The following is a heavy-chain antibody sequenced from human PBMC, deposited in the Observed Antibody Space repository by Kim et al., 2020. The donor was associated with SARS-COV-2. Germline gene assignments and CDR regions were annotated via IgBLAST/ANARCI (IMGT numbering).Heavy chain of an antibody. CDR3: AKERYSSSSGGNDY. CDR1: GFTFSSYA. V-gene: IGHV3-23*01. J-gene: IGHJ4*02. D-gene: IGHD6-6*01. CDR2: ISGSGGRT. Sequence: GGSLRLSCAASGFTFSSYAMSWVRQAPGKGLEWVSAISGSGGRTYYADSVKGRFTISRDNSKNTLYLQMNSLRAEDTAVYYCAKERYSSSSGGNDYWGQGTLVTVSS.